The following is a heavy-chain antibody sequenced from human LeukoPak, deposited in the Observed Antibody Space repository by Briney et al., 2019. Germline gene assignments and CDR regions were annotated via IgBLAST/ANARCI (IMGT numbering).Heavy chain of an antibody. D-gene: IGHD2-2*01. J-gene: IGHJ4*02. CDR3: ARGLYCSSTSCYDFDY. CDR1: GYTFTSYG. CDR2: ISAYNGNT. Sequence: ASVKVSCMASGYTFTSYGISWVRQAPGQGLEWMGWISAYNGNTNYAQKLQGRVTMTTDTSTSTAYMELRSLRSDDTAVYYCARGLYCSSTSCYDFDYWGQGTLVTVSS. V-gene: IGHV1-18*01.